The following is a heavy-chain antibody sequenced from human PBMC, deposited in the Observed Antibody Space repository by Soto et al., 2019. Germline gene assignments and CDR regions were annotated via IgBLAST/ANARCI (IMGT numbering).Heavy chain of an antibody. D-gene: IGHD3-10*01. CDR1: GGSFSGYY. CDR3: ARGWYYYGSGSHFDY. V-gene: IGHV4-34*01. CDR2: INHSGST. Sequence: PSETLSLTCAVYGGSFSGYYWSWIRQPPGKGLEWIGEINHSGSTNYNPSLKSRVTISVDTSKNQFSLKLSSVTAADTAVYYCARGWYYYGSGSHFDYWGQGTRVTVSS. J-gene: IGHJ4*02.